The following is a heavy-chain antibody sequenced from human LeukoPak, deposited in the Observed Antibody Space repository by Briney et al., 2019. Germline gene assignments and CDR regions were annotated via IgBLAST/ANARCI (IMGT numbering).Heavy chain of an antibody. CDR2: ISYTGST. D-gene: IGHD2-21*01. Sequence: PSETLSLTCTVSGGSIGRYYWSWIRQSPGKGLEWIGFISYTGSTDYYPSLKSRVTISLDTSKNQFSLNLSSVTAADTAVYYCARHFGGGNSDDAFDIWGRGTMVTVS. V-gene: IGHV4-59*01. CDR3: ARHFGGGNSDDAFDI. CDR1: GGSIGRYY. J-gene: IGHJ3*02.